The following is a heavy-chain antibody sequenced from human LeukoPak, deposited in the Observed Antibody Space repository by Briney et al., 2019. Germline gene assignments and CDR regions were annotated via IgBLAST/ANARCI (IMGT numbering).Heavy chain of an antibody. CDR1: GFTFSSYG. CDR2: ISYDGSNK. CDR3: AKGSHPWIQLDYFDY. J-gene: IGHJ4*02. Sequence: PGGPLRLSCAASGFTFSSYGMHWVGQAPGKGLKWVAVISYDGSNKNYADSGKGRFTISRDNSKNTLYLQMNSLRAEDTAVYYCAKGSHPWIQLDYFDYWGQGTLVTVSS. V-gene: IGHV3-30*18. D-gene: IGHD5-18*01.